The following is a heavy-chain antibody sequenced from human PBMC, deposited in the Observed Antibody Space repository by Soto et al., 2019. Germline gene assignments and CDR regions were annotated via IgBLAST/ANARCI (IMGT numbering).Heavy chain of an antibody. V-gene: IGHV3-33*06. CDR1: GFTFSSYG. D-gene: IGHD5-18*01. J-gene: IGHJ4*02. CDR3: AKEKATRGYSFLVDY. Sequence: QVQLVESGGGVVQPGRSLRLSCAASGFTFSSYGMHWVRQAPGKGLEWVAVIWYDGSNKYYADSVKGRFTISRDNSKNTLYLQMNSLRAEDTAVYYCAKEKATRGYSFLVDYWGQGTLVTVSS. CDR2: IWYDGSNK.